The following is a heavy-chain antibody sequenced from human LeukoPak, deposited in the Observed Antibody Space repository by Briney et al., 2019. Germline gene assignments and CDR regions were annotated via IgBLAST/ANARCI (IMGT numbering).Heavy chain of an antibody. D-gene: IGHD1-26*01. CDR2: ISSSSSYI. CDR1: GFTFSSYS. Sequence: TGGSLRLSCAASGFTFSSYSMNWVRQAPGKGLEWVSSISSSSSYIYYADSVRGRSTISRDNAKNSLNLQMNSLRAEDTAVYYCARSPGEWEPMYYFDYWGQGTLVTVSS. CDR3: ARSPGEWEPMYYFDY. V-gene: IGHV3-21*01. J-gene: IGHJ4*02.